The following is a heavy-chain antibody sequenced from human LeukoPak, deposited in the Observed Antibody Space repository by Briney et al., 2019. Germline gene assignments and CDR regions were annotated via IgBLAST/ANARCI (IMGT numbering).Heavy chain of an antibody. CDR3: ARQVVGDYSPYYFDY. Sequence: SETLSLTCTVSGGSISSYYWSWIRQPPGKGLEWIGYIYYSGSTNYNPSLKSRVTISVDTSKNQFSLKLSSVTAADTAVYYCARQVVGDYSPYYFDYWGQGTLVTVSS. CDR1: GGSISSYY. V-gene: IGHV4-59*08. D-gene: IGHD2-21*01. J-gene: IGHJ4*02. CDR2: IYYSGST.